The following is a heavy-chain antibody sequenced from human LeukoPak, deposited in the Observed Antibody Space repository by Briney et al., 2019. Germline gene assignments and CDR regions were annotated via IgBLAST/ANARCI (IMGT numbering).Heavy chain of an antibody. D-gene: IGHD6-19*01. Sequence: PGGSLRLSCAASEFTLTIYWMTWVRQAPGKGREGVANIKPDGSDKYYVDSVKGRFTISRDNAKNSLYLQMSSLGADDAAVYCSASSRPGWPVFDYWGQGTLVTVSS. J-gene: IGHJ4*02. CDR1: EFTLTIYW. CDR3: ASSRPGWPVFDY. V-gene: IGHV3-7*01. CDR2: IKPDGSDK.